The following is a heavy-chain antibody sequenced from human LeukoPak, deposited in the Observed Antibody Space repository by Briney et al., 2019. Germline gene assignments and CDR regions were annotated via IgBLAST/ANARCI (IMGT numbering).Heavy chain of an antibody. V-gene: IGHV3-23*01. CDR1: GFTFSSYA. D-gene: IGHD1-26*01. Sequence: PGGSLRLSCAASGFTFSSYAMSWVRQAPGKGLEWVSAISGSGGSTYYADSVKGRFTISRDNSKNTLYLQMNSLRAEDTAVYYCARVGSSKYYYYYYYMDVWGKGTTVTVSS. CDR3: ARVGSSKYYYYYYYMDV. CDR2: ISGSGGST. J-gene: IGHJ6*03.